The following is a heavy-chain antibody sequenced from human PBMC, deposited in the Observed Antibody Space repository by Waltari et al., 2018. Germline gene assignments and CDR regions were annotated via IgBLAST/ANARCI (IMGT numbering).Heavy chain of an antibody. CDR2: MSPILGIA. V-gene: IGHV1-69*10. Sequence: QVQLVQSGAEVKKHGSSVKVSCKASGGTFSSYAISWVRQAPGQGLEWMGGMSPILGIANYAQKFQGRVTITADKSTSTADMELSSLRSEDTAVYYCAREGCSGGSCYDGFDYWGQGTLVTVSS. D-gene: IGHD2-15*01. CDR1: GGTFSSYA. CDR3: AREGCSGGSCYDGFDY. J-gene: IGHJ4*02.